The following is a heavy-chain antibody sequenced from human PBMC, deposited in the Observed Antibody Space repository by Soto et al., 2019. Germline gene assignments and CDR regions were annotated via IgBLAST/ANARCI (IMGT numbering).Heavy chain of an antibody. D-gene: IGHD5-12*01. CDR1: GYIFTTYC. CDR2: IYPGDSDT. V-gene: IGHV5-51*01. CDR3: ARGSSSGYDFRAYNWFDP. Sequence: GESLKISCQGSGYIFTTYCIGWVRQMPWRGLEWMGIIYPGDSDTRYSPSFQGQVTISADKSLSTAYLQWSSLKASDTAMYYCARGSSSGYDFRAYNWFDPWGQGTMVTV. J-gene: IGHJ5*02.